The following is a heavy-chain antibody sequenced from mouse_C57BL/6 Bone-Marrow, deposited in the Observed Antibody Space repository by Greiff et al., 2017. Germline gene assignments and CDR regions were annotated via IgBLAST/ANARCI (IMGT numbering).Heavy chain of an antibody. Sequence: EVKLVESGPGLVKPSQSLSLTCSVTGYSIPSGYYWNWIRQFPGNKLEWMGYISYAGSNNYNPSLKNRISITRDTSKNQFFLKLNSVTTEDTATYYCASRYYVLPFDNWGQGTTLTASS. CDR3: ASRYYVLPFDN. J-gene: IGHJ2*01. V-gene: IGHV3-6*01. CDR2: ISYAGSN. D-gene: IGHD1-1*01. CDR1: GYSIPSGYY.